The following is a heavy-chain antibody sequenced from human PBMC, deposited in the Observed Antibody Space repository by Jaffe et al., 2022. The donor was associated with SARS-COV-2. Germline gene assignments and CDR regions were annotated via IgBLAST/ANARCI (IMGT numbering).Heavy chain of an antibody. Sequence: QVQLQESGPGLVKPSQTLSLTCAVSGGSISSGGFYWNWIRQHPGKGLEWIGYIYYSGSTYYNPSLKSRVTISVDTSKNQFSLKLTSVSAADTAVYYCARHPPAYLYTMDVWGQGTTVTVSS. CDR2: IYYSGST. CDR1: GGSISSGGFY. V-gene: IGHV4-31*11. CDR3: ARHPPAYLYTMDV. J-gene: IGHJ6*02. D-gene: IGHD2-2*01.